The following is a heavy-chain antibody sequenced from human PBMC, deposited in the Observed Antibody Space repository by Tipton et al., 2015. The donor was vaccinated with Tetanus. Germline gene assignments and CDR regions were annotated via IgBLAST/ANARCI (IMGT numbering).Heavy chain of an antibody. CDR3: ARTSGYMYSDC. Sequence: GLVKPSETLSLTCTVSGGSISTYHWNWIRQSPGKGLEWIGYIDYFGSTKYNPSLKSRVAMSVATSKNQLSLRLNSVTSADTAVYYCARTSGYMYSDCWGQGTLVTVSS. J-gene: IGHJ4*02. V-gene: IGHV4-59*01. CDR2: IDYFGST. CDR1: GGSISTYH. D-gene: IGHD3-3*01.